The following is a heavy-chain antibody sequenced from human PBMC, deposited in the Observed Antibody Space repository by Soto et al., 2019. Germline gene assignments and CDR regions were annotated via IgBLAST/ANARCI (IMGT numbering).Heavy chain of an antibody. J-gene: IGHJ4*02. V-gene: IGHV1-18*01. CDR2: ISAYNGNT. Sequence: GASVKVSCKASGYTFTSYSISWVRQAPGQGLEWMGWISAYNGNTNYAQKLQGRVTMTTDTSTSTAYMELRSLRSDDTAVYYCAREVGSGWHREAEIDYWGQGTLVTVSS. CDR3: AREVGSGWHREAEIDY. CDR1: GYTFTSYS. D-gene: IGHD6-19*01.